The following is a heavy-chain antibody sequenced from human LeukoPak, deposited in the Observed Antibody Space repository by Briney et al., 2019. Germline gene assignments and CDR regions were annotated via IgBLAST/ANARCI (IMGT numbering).Heavy chain of an antibody. CDR3: ARDLEQQLEYDY. Sequence: GGSLRLSCAASGFTFSSYSINWVRQAPGKGLEWVSSISSSSSYIYYADSVKGRFTISRDNAKNSLYLQMNSLRAEDTAVYCCARDLEQQLEYDYWGQGTLVTVSS. CDR2: ISSSSSYI. D-gene: IGHD6-13*01. J-gene: IGHJ4*02. V-gene: IGHV3-21*01. CDR1: GFTFSSYS.